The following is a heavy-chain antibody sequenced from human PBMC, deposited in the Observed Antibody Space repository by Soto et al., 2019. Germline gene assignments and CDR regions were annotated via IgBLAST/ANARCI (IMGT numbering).Heavy chain of an antibody. V-gene: IGHV1-24*01. CDR2: FDPEDGET. CDR1: GYTLTELS. D-gene: IGHD3-22*01. J-gene: IGHJ1*01. Sequence: ASVKVSCKVSGYTLTELSMHWVRQAPGKGLEWMGGFDPEDGETIYAQKFQGRVTMTEDTSTDTAYMELSSLRSADTAVYYCATQNYYDSSGKYFQPWGQGTLVTVSS. CDR3: ATQNYYDSSGKYFQP.